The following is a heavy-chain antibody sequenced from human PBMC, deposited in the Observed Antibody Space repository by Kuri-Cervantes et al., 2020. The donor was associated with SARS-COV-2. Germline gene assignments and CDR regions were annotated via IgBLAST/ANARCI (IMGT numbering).Heavy chain of an antibody. CDR3: ARAFMVRGVNGPGY. V-gene: IGHV3-48*01. Sequence: GESLKISCAASGFTFSSYSMNWVRQAPGKGLEWVSYISSSSSTIYYADSVKGRFTISRDNAKNSLYLQMNSLRAEDTAVYYCARAFMVRGVNGPGYWGQGTLVTVSS. CDR2: ISSSSSTI. D-gene: IGHD3-10*01. J-gene: IGHJ4*02. CDR1: GFTFSSYS.